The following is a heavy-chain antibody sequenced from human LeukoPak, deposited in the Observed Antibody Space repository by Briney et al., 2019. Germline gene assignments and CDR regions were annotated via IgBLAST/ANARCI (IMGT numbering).Heavy chain of an antibody. Sequence: GGSLRLSCAASGFTFSSYSMNWVGQAPGKGLEWVSYISSSSSSIYYADSVKGRFTISRDNAENSLYLQMNSLRAEDTAVYYCASLYSSGWRSLDYWGQGTLVTVSS. J-gene: IGHJ4*02. CDR2: ISSSSSSI. D-gene: IGHD6-19*01. CDR1: GFTFSSYS. CDR3: ASLYSSGWRSLDY. V-gene: IGHV3-48*04.